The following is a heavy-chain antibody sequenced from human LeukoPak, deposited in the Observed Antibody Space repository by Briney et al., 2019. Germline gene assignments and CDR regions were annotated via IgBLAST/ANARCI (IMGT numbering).Heavy chain of an antibody. CDR3: ARRPYSSSSHDY. J-gene: IGHJ4*02. D-gene: IGHD6-13*01. V-gene: IGHV4-59*01. Sequence: SETLSLTCTVSGGSISSYYWSWLRQPPGKGLEWIGYIYYSGSTNYNPSLKSRVTISVDTSKNQFSLKLSSVTAADTAVYYCARRPYSSSSHDYWAQGTLVTVSS. CDR2: IYYSGST. CDR1: GGSISSYY.